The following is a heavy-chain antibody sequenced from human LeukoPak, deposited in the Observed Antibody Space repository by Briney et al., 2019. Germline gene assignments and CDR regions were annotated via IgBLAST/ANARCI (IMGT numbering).Heavy chain of an antibody. CDR2: ISGSGGST. J-gene: IGHJ4*02. D-gene: IGHD3-16*01. Sequence: GGSLRLSCAASGFTFNTYTMSWVRQAPGKGLEWVSAISGSGGSTYYADSVKGRFTISRDNSKNTLYLQMNSLRAEDTAVYYCAKDPFFYFDYWGQGTLVTVSS. V-gene: IGHV3-23*01. CDR1: GFTFNTYT. CDR3: AKDPFFYFDY.